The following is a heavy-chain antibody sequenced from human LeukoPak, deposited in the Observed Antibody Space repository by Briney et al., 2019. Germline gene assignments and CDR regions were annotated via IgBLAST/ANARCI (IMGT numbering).Heavy chain of an antibody. CDR2: ISRSGDIT. CDR3: ARDIAVSGNYFDY. J-gene: IGHJ4*02. CDR1: GFTFSSYA. V-gene: IGHV3-23*01. Sequence: GGSLRLSCAASGFTFSSYAMSWVRQAPGKGLQWVSTISRSGDITYYADSVKGRFTISRDNSNNTLYLQMNSLRAEDTAVYYCARDIAVSGNYFDYWGQGTLVTVSS. D-gene: IGHD6-19*01.